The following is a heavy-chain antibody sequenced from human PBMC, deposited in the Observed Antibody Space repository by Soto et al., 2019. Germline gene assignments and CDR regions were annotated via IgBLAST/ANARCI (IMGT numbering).Heavy chain of an antibody. CDR1: GFTFSSYW. CDR2: INSDGSST. V-gene: IGHV3-74*01. J-gene: IGHJ4*02. D-gene: IGHD4-4*01. CDR3: ARDGGRSPLKRYSKAMWSYFDY. Sequence: QPGGSLRLSCAASGFTFSSYWMHWVRQAPGKGLVWVSRINSDGSSTSYADSVKGRFTISRDNAKNTLYLQMNSLRAEDTAVYYCARDGGRSPLKRYSKAMWSYFDYWGQGTLVTVSS.